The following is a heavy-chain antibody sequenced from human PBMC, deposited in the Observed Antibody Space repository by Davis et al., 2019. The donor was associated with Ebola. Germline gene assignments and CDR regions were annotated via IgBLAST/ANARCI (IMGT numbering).Heavy chain of an antibody. V-gene: IGHV3-11*06. J-gene: IGHJ1*01. CDR3: AKGGITMDRGASF. CDR2: ISSSSSYT. D-gene: IGHD1-26*01. CDR1: GFTFSDYY. Sequence: GGSLRLSCAASGFTFSDYYMSWIRQAPGKGLEWVSYISSSSSYTNYADSVKGRFTISRDNSRNTLSLQLNSLTEDTATYYCAKGGITMDRGASFWGRGTLVAVST.